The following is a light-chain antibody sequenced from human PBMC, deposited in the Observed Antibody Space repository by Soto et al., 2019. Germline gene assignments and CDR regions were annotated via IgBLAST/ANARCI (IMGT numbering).Light chain of an antibody. CDR1: TSDIGGYNY. V-gene: IGLV2-14*01. Sequence: QSALTQPASVSGSPGQSITISCTGTTSDIGGYNYVSWYQQHPGKAPKLMIYGVSNRPSGVSNRFSGSKSGNTASLIISGLQAEDEADYYCSSYTDTSTLVVFGGGTKLTVL. CDR3: SSYTDTSTLVV. CDR2: GVS. J-gene: IGLJ2*01.